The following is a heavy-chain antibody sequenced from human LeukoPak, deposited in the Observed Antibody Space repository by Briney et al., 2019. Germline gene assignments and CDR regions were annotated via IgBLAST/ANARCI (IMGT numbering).Heavy chain of an antibody. V-gene: IGHV3-13*01. J-gene: IGHJ4*02. CDR3: ARGIRCSGGSCFSLDY. CDR1: GFTFSSYD. Sequence: GGSLRLSCAASGFTFSSYDMHWVRQATGKGLEWVSAIGTAGDTYYPGSVKGRFTISRENAKNSLYLQMNSLRAGDTAVYYCARGIRCSGGSCFSLDYWRQGTLVTVSS. D-gene: IGHD2-15*01. CDR2: IGTAGDT.